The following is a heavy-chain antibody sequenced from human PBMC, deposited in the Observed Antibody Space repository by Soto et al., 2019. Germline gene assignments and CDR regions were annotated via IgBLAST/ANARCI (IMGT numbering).Heavy chain of an antibody. D-gene: IGHD3-16*02. CDR2: IYYSGST. J-gene: IGHJ5*02. V-gene: IGHV4-39*01. Sequence: SETLSLTCTVSGGSISSSSYYWGWIRQPPGKGLEWIGSIYYSGSTYYNPSLKSRVTISVDTSKNQLSLKLSSVTAADTAVYYCAMNFYDYIWGSYRYTSFDPWGQGTLVTVSS. CDR1: GGSISSSSYY. CDR3: AMNFYDYIWGSYRYTSFDP.